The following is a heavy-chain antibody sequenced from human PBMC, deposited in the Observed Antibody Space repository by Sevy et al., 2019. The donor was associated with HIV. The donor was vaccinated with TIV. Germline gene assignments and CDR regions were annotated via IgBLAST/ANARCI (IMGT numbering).Heavy chain of an antibody. D-gene: IGHD3-10*01. J-gene: IGHJ4*02. V-gene: IGHV3-15*01. Sequence: GGSLRLSCVASGFTFSNAWMSWVRQAPGKGLEWVGRIKSKTDGGTTDYAAPVKGRFTISRDDSKNTLYLQMNSLKTEDTAVYYCTTELFRITMASTDTDYWGQGTLVTVSS. CDR3: TTELFRITMASTDTDY. CDR2: IKSKTDGGTT. CDR1: GFTFSNAW.